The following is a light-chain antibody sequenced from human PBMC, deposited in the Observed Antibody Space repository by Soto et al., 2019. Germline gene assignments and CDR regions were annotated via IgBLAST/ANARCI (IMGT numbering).Light chain of an antibody. Sequence: EIVMTQSPATLSVSPGERATLSCRASQSVNSNLAWYQQKPGQAPRLLIYGASTRATVVPARFSGSGSGTEFILTVSSLPSEDFAVYFCQQYNNWPTFGQGTKVEIK. CDR2: GAS. CDR3: QQYNNWPT. J-gene: IGKJ1*01. CDR1: QSVNSN. V-gene: IGKV3-15*01.